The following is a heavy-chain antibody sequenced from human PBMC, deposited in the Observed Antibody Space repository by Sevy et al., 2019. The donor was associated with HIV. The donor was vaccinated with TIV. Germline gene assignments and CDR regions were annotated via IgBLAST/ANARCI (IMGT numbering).Heavy chain of an antibody. Sequence: GGSLRLSCAASGFTFSSNAMHWVRQAPGKGLEWVAVISYDGSNKYYADSVKGRFTISRDNSKNTLYLQMNSLRAEDTAVYYCASELAVTAIPDAFDIWGQGTMVTVSS. D-gene: IGHD2-21*02. V-gene: IGHV3-30-3*01. CDR1: GFTFSSNA. J-gene: IGHJ3*02. CDR3: ASELAVTAIPDAFDI. CDR2: ISYDGSNK.